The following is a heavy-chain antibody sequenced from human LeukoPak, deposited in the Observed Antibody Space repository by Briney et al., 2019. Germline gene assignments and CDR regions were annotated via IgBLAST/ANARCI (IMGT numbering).Heavy chain of an antibody. CDR2: ISAGGDTT. Sequence: PGGSLRLSCAASGFTFSSYEMNWVCQAPGKGLEWVSAISAGGDTTYYADSVKGRFTISRNNSNNTVYLQMNSLRVEDTAVYYCAGISYSGTWPVGYWGQGTLVTVTA. J-gene: IGHJ4*02. CDR1: GFTFSSYE. D-gene: IGHD6-6*01. V-gene: IGHV3-23*01. CDR3: AGISYSGTWPVGY.